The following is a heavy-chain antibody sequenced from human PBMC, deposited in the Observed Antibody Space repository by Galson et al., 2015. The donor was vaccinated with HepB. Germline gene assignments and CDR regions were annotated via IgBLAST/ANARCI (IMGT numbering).Heavy chain of an antibody. CDR1: GFTFSSYA. CDR3: ARDGVRGRAYCGGDCYSRDFDS. D-gene: IGHD2-21*01. J-gene: IGHJ4*02. V-gene: IGHV3-30-3*01. CDR2: ISDDGSNK. Sequence: SLRLSCAVSGFTFSSYAMHWVRQAPSKGLEWVAVISDDGSNKYYADSVKGRFTISRDNSKNTLYLQMISLRAEDTALYYCARDGVRGRAYCGGDCYSRDFDSWGQGTLVTVSS.